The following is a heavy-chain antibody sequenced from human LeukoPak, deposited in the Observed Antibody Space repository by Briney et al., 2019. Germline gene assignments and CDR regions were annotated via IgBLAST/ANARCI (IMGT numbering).Heavy chain of an antibody. J-gene: IGHJ4*02. CDR2: ISGSGGST. D-gene: IGHD3-10*01. V-gene: IGHV3-23*01. CDR3: AKGGGWFGELSNFFDY. CDR1: GFTFSSYA. Sequence: PGGSLRLSCAASGFTFSSYAMSWVRQAPGKGLEWVSAISGSGGSTYYADSVKGRFTISRDNSKNTLYLQVNSLRAEDTAIYYCAKGGGWFGELSNFFDYWGQGTLVTVSS.